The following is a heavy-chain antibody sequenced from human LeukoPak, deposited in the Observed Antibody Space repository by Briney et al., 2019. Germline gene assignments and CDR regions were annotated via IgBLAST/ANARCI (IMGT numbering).Heavy chain of an antibody. CDR3: ASVEMATIACYYYYYGMDV. CDR1: GGSFSGYY. CDR2: INHSGST. Sequence: PSETLSLTCAVYGGSFSGYYWSWIRQPPGKGLEWIGEINHSGSTNYNPSLKSRVTISVDTSKNQFSLKLSSVTAADTAVYYCASVEMATIACYYYYYGMDVWGQGTTVTVSS. V-gene: IGHV4-34*01. D-gene: IGHD5-24*01. J-gene: IGHJ6*02.